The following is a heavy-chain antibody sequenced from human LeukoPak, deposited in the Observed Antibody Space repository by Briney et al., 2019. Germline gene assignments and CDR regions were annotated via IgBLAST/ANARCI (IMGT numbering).Heavy chain of an antibody. J-gene: IGHJ4*02. Sequence: GGSLRLSCAASGFTFSSYAMSWVRQAPGKGLEWVSVISGSGGSTYYADSVKGRFTISRDNSKSTLYLQMNSLRAEDTAVYYCAKEGGNDYGDYGGIFDYWGQGTLVTVSS. D-gene: IGHD4-17*01. V-gene: IGHV3-23*01. CDR1: GFTFSSYA. CDR3: AKEGGNDYGDYGGIFDY. CDR2: ISGSGGST.